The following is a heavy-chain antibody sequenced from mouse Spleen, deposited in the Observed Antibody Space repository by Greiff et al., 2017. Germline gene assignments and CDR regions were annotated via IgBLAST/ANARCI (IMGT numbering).Heavy chain of an antibody. J-gene: IGHJ3*01. CDR3: ARGRDYYYGSSLFAY. Sequence: EVQLQESGPELVKPGASVKIPCKASGYTFTDYNMDWVKQSHGKSLEWIGDINPNNGGTIYNQKFKGKATLTVDKSSSTAYMELRSLTSEDTAVYYCARGRDYYYGSSLFAYWGQGTLVTVSA. V-gene: IGHV1-18*01. CDR1: GYTFTDYN. D-gene: IGHD1-1*01. CDR2: INPNNGGT.